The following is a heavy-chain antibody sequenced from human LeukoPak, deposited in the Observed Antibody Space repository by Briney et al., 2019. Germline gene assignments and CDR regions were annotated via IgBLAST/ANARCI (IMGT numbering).Heavy chain of an antibody. V-gene: IGHV3-21*01. D-gene: IGHD6-19*01. J-gene: IGHJ4*02. Sequence: PGGSLRLSCSASEFSFSNFAMNWARQAPGKGLEWVAYISTSGDSTKYADSVEGRFTISRDNVENSLYLLMNSLRVDDTAVYYCVKNGWLDYWGQGIVVTVSS. CDR2: ISTSGDST. CDR1: EFSFSNFA. CDR3: VKNGWLDY.